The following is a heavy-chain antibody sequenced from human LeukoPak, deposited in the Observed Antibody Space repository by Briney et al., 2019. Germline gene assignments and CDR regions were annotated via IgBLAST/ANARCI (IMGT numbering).Heavy chain of an antibody. CDR2: IYPGDSDT. CDR1: GYSFTDYW. D-gene: IGHD4-11*01. CDR3: ARAPTSLSNPYYFDY. Sequence: GESLKISCQGSGYSFTDYWIGWVRQMPGKGLEWMGIIYPGDSDTRYGPSFRGHVTISADNSISTASLQWIRLEASDTAVYYCARAPTSLSNPYYFDYWGQGTLVTVSS. J-gene: IGHJ4*02. V-gene: IGHV5-51*06.